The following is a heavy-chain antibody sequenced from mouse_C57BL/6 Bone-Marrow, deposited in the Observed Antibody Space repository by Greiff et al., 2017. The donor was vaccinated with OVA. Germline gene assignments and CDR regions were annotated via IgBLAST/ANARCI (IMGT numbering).Heavy chain of an antibody. V-gene: IGHV5-6*01. CDR3: ARHGPIMNWFAY. Sequence: EVQLQESGGDLVKPGGSLKLSCAASGFTFSSYGMSWVRQTPDKRLEWVATISSGGSYTYYPDCVKGRFTISRDNAKNTLYLQMSSLKSEDTAMYYCARHGPIMNWFAYWGQGTLVTVSA. J-gene: IGHJ3*01. CDR1: GFTFSSYG. CDR2: ISSGGSYT.